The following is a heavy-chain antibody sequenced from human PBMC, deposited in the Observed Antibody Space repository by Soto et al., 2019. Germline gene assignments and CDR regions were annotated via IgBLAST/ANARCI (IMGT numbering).Heavy chain of an antibody. CDR3: XXXXXXXXGSSGMDV. CDR1: GLIFSDYH. J-gene: IGHJ6*02. CDR2: IRRKANSYTT. V-gene: IGHV3-72*01. Sequence: EVQLVESGGGLVQPGGSLRLSCAASGLIFSDYHMDWVRQAPGKGLEWVGRIRRKANSYTTEYAASVKGRFTISRDDSXXXXXXXXNXXXSEXXXXXXXXXXXXXXXGSSGMDVWGQGTTVTVSS. D-gene: IGHD2-2*01.